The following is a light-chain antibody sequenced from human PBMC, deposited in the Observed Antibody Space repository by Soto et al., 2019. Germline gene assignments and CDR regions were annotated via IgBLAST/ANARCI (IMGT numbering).Light chain of an antibody. CDR1: QDISIY. Sequence: DIQLTQSPSTLSSSVGDRVTITCRASQDISIYLAWYQQKSGQAPKLLIYAASKWATGIPARFSGSGSGTDFALTISSLEPEDFAVYYCQHRANWPETFGRGTKVDIK. CDR2: AAS. J-gene: IGKJ1*01. CDR3: QHRANWPET. V-gene: IGKV3-11*01.